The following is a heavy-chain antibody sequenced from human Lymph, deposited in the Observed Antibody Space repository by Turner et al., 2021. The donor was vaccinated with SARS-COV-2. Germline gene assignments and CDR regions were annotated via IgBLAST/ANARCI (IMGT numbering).Heavy chain of an antibody. CDR1: GGTFSTYA. CDR2: TIPIFGIA. Sequence: QVQLVQSGAEVKKPGSSVKVSCKASGGTFSTYAISWVRQAPGQGLEWLGVTIPIFGIANYAQKFQGRVTITADKFTSTAYMELSSRRSEDTAVYYGARDATGPLGYWGRGTLVTVSS. CDR3: ARDATGPLGY. D-gene: IGHD1-1*01. J-gene: IGHJ4*02. V-gene: IGHV1-69*10.